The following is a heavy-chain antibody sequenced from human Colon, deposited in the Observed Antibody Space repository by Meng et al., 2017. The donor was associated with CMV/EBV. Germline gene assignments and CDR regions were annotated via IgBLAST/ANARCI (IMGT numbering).Heavy chain of an antibody. D-gene: IGHD4-17*01. CDR2: ISTSSDI. V-gene: IGHV3-69-1*02. CDR3: ARVYGDYCDY. CDR1: GFTFSFYT. J-gene: IGHJ4*02. Sequence: GESLKISCAASGFTFSFYTLNWVRQAPGRGLEWVSSISTSSDIFYGDSIKGRITISRDNAKNSLYLQMNSLRAEDTAVYYCARVYGDYCDYWGQGTLVTVSS.